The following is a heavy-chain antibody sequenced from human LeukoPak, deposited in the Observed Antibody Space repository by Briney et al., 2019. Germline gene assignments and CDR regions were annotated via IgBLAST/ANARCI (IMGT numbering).Heavy chain of an antibody. CDR2: IIPILGIA. V-gene: IGHV1-69*04. CDR3: ATSEGRCSSTSCYEGWFDP. CDR1: GGTFSSYA. J-gene: IGHJ5*02. D-gene: IGHD2-2*01. Sequence: SVKVSCKASGGTFSSYAISWVRQAPGQGLEWMGRIIPILGIANYAQKFQGRVTITADKSTSTAYMELSSLRSEDTAVYYCATSEGRCSSTSCYEGWFDPWGQGTLVTVSS.